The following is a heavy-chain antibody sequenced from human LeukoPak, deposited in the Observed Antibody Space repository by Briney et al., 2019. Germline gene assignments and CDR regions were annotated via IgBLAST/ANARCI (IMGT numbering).Heavy chain of an antibody. V-gene: IGHV4-39*07. CDR3: ARRNTMIVAFDY. J-gene: IGHJ4*02. Sequence: KPSETLSLTCTVSGGSISSSSYYWGWIRQPPGKGLEWIGSIYYSGSTYYNPSLQSRIPISVDTSKNQFSLKLSSVTAADTAVYYCARRNTMIVAFDYWGQGTLVTVSS. D-gene: IGHD3-22*01. CDR1: GGSISSSSYY. CDR2: IYYSGST.